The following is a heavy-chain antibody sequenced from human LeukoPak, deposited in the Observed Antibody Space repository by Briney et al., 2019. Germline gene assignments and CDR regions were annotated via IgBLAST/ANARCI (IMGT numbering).Heavy chain of an antibody. CDR1: GYTFTSYG. D-gene: IGHD6-19*01. Sequence: ASVKVSCKASGYTFTSYGISWVRQAPGQGLEWMGWISAYNGNTNYAQKLQGRVTMTTDTSTSTAYMELRSLRSDDTAVYYCASWSLASQWLGDPGFDPWGQGTLVTVSS. CDR2: ISAYNGNT. J-gene: IGHJ5*02. CDR3: ASWSLASQWLGDPGFDP. V-gene: IGHV1-18*01.